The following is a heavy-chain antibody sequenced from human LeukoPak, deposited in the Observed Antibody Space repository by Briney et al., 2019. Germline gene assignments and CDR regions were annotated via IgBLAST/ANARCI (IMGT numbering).Heavy chain of an antibody. V-gene: IGHV4-4*02. D-gene: IGHD4-11*01. J-gene: IGHJ4*02. CDR2: IYHSGSA. Sequence: SETLSLTCAVSGGSISSNDWWSWVRQPPGKGLEWIGEIYHSGSANYNPSLKSRVTISADKSKNQFSLKLSSVTAADTAVYYCARARAVTRTFDYWRQGTLVTVSS. CDR3: ARARAVTRTFDY. CDR1: GGSISSNDW.